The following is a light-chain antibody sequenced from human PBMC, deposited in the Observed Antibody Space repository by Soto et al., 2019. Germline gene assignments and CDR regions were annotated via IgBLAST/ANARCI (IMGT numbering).Light chain of an antibody. Sequence: QSALTQPASVSGSPGQSITISCTGTSSDVGSYNLVAWYQQHPGKAPKLMIYEGSKGPSGVSNRFSGSKSGNTASLTISGLQADDEADNYCSSYAGSSTWVFGGGTKLTVL. CDR1: SSDVGSYNL. CDR3: SSYAGSSTWV. V-gene: IGLV2-23*01. J-gene: IGLJ3*02. CDR2: EGS.